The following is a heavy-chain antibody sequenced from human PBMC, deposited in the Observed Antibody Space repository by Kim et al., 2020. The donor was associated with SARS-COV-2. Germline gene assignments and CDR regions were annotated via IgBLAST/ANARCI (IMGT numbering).Heavy chain of an antibody. CDR1: GGTFSRSA. CDR3: AKEMGGYGFPDYFDY. CDR2: IIPVFGTT. Sequence: SVKVSCKASGGTFSRSAFTWVRQAPGHGLEWMGSIIPVFGTTNYAQKFQGRVTISAEESKSTVYMEVTSLTSEDTAVYYCAKEMGGYGFPDYFDYWGQG. J-gene: IGHJ4*02. D-gene: IGHD4-17*01. V-gene: IGHV1-69*13.